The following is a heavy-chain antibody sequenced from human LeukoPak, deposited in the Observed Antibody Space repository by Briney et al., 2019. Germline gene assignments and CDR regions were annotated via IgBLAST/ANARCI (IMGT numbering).Heavy chain of an antibody. Sequence: PGGSLRLSCAASGFSFSTCAMTWVRQAPGKGLEWVSAISGSGGGTYYIDSVKGRFTISRDNSKNTLYLQMNSLRAEDTAVYYCARDLSGDSSGYPLYYFDYWGQGTLVTVSS. CDR3: ARDLSGDSSGYPLYYFDY. J-gene: IGHJ4*02. CDR2: ISGSGGGT. D-gene: IGHD3-22*01. CDR1: GFSFSTCA. V-gene: IGHV3-23*01.